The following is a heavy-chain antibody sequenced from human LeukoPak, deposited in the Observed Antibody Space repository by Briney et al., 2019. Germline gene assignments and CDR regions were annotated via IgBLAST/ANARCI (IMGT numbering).Heavy chain of an antibody. D-gene: IGHD6-13*01. CDR2: VSASGGST. V-gene: IGHV3-23*01. Sequence: GGSLRLSCAASGFAFSAFAMKGVRPAPGKGLEWVSTVSASGGSTSYADSVKGRFTISRDNSKNTLYLQMNSLRAEDTAVYYCAKDHDSSSSRSFDYWGQGTLVTVSS. J-gene: IGHJ4*02. CDR1: GFAFSAFA. CDR3: AKDHDSSSSRSFDY.